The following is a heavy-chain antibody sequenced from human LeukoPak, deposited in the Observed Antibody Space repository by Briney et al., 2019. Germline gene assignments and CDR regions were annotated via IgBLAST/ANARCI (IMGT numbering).Heavy chain of an antibody. Sequence: GRSLRLSCAASGFTFSSYAMHWVRQAPGKGLEWVAVISYDGSNKYYADSVKGRFTISRDNSKNTLYLQMNSLRAEDTAVYYCARGGHMDVWGKGTTVTVSS. CDR2: ISYDGSNK. J-gene: IGHJ6*03. V-gene: IGHV3-30-3*01. CDR1: GFTFSSYA. CDR3: ARGGHMDV. D-gene: IGHD3-10*01.